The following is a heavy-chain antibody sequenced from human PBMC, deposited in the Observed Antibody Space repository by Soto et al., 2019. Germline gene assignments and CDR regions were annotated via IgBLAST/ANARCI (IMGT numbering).Heavy chain of an antibody. CDR3: ARVGDSTIFGVVCYFDY. Sequence: GASVKVSCKASGYTFTSYGISWVRQAPGQGLEWMGWISAYNGNTNYAQKLQGRVTMTTDTSTSTAYMELRSLRSDDTAVYYCARVGDSTIFGVVCYFDYWGQGTLVTVSS. CDR1: GYTFTSYG. J-gene: IGHJ4*02. D-gene: IGHD3-3*01. CDR2: ISAYNGNT. V-gene: IGHV1-18*04.